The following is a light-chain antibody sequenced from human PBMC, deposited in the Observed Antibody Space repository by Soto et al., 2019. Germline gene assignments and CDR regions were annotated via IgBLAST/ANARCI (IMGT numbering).Light chain of an antibody. CDR3: QQYYSTPWT. J-gene: IGKJ1*01. V-gene: IGKV4-1*01. CDR1: QSVLYSSNNKNY. CDR2: WAS. Sequence: DIVLTQSPDSLAMSLGERATINCKSSQSVLYSSNNKNYLAWYQQKPGQPPKLLIYWASTRESGVPDRFSGSGSGTDFTLTISSLHAEYVAVYYCQQYYSTPWTFGQGTKVEI.